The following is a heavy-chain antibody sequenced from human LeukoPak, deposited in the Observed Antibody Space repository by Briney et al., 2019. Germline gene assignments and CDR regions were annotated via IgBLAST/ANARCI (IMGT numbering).Heavy chain of an antibody. V-gene: IGHV4-4*02. Sequence: SETLSLTCGVSGGSLSSTNWWTWIRQPPGKGLEWIGEVHLDGRTNFNPSLKSRVTISVDTSKNQFSLKLRDVTAADTAVYFCARDSRANWGLGRLDYWGQGTLVTVSS. CDR1: GGSLSSTNW. CDR2: VHLDGRT. J-gene: IGHJ4*02. CDR3: ARDSRANWGLGRLDY. D-gene: IGHD7-27*01.